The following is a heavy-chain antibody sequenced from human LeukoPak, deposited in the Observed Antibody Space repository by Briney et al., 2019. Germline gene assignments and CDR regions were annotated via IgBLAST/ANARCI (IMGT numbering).Heavy chain of an antibody. D-gene: IGHD2-21*02. J-gene: IGHJ3*02. CDR3: ARDLKGAPYCGGDCYSGNDAFDI. CDR2: ISSSSSYI. CDR1: GFTFSSYS. Sequence: RSGGSLRLSCAASGFTFSSYSMNWVRQAPGKGLEWVSSISSSSSYIYYADSVKGRFTISRDNAKNSLYLQMNSLRAEDTAVYYCARDLKGAPYCGGDCYSGNDAFDIWGQGTMVTVSS. V-gene: IGHV3-21*01.